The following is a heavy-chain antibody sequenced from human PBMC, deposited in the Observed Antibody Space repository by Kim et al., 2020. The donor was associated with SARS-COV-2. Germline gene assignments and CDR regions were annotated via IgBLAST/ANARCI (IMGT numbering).Heavy chain of an antibody. D-gene: IGHD3-9*01. CDR3: ARGTGRY. CDR2: YMGST. J-gene: IGHJ4*02. V-gene: IGHV4-31*02. Sequence: YMGSTYYNPSLKSRVTRSVDTSKNQFSLKLSSVTAADTAVYYCARGTGRYWGQGTLVTVSS.